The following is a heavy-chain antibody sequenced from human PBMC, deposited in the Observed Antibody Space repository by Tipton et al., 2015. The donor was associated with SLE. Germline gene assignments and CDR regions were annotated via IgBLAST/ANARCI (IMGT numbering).Heavy chain of an antibody. V-gene: IGHV4-34*01. J-gene: IGHJ4*02. CDR2: INHSGST. CDR3: ARAIGGSYYFDY. CDR1: GGSFSGYY. D-gene: IGHD2-15*01. Sequence: TLSLTCAVYGGSFSGYYWSWIRQPPGKGLEWIGEINHSGSTNYNPSLKSRVTISVDTSKNQFSLKLSSVTAADTAVYYCARAIGGSYYFDYWGQGTLVTVSS.